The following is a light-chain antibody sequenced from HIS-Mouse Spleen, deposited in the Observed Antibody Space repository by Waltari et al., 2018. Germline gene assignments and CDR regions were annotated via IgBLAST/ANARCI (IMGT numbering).Light chain of an antibody. CDR1: SGHSNYK. CDR3: GADHGSGSNFVKV. Sequence: QPVLTQPPSASASLGASVTLTCTLSSGHSNYKVDWYQQRPGQGPRFVMRVGTGGIVGSKGDGIPDRFSVLGSGLNRYLTIKNIQEEDESDYHCGADHGSGSNFVKVFGGGTKLTVL. J-gene: IGLJ3*02. CDR2: VGTGGIVG. V-gene: IGLV9-49*01.